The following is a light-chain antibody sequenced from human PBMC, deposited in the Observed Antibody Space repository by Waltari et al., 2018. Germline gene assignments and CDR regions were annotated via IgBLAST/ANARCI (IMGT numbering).Light chain of an antibody. Sequence: QSVLTQPPSVSGAPGQRVTISCTGSSSTIGSYYHVHWYPHLPGTAPKVLIYANNNRPSGVPDRFSGSKSGASASLAITGLQAEDEADYYCQSFDSSLDGYVFGTGTKVTVL. J-gene: IGLJ1*01. CDR2: ANN. CDR1: SSTIGSYYH. CDR3: QSFDSSLDGYV. V-gene: IGLV1-40*01.